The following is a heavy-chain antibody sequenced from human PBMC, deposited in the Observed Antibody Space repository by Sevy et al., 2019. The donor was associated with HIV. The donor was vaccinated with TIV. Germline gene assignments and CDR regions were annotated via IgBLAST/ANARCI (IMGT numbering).Heavy chain of an antibody. CDR1: GASVRSGNYY. CDR3: ARVSTMVEEVTYFFDY. D-gene: IGHD3-10*01. J-gene: IGHJ4*02. CDR2: IHYRGRT. V-gene: IGHV4-61*01. Sequence: SETLSLTCGVSGASVRSGNYYWSWIRQAPGKGLEWIGYIHYRGRTNYTPSLKSRVTISVDTSKNQFSLRLISVTDADTAVYYCARVSTMVEEVTYFFDYWGQGTLVTVSS.